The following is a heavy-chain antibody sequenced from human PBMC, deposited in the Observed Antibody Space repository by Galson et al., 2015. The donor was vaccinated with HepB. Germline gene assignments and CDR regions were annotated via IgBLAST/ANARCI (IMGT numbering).Heavy chain of an antibody. J-gene: IGHJ4*02. CDR1: GFNFRHYN. D-gene: IGHD3-16*01. V-gene: IGHV3-21*01. Sequence: SLRLPCAASGFNFRHYNMLWVRQTPGTGLEWVSLICSGGDYIYYADSVRGRFAISRDNAKNTLLLQMNSLTAEDTAVYYCMRDPPLGTHFDFWGQGSLVTVSS. CDR2: ICSGGDYI. CDR3: MRDPPLGTHFDF.